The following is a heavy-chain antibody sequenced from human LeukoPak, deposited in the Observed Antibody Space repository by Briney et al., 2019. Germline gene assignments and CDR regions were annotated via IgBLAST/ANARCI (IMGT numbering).Heavy chain of an antibody. J-gene: IGHJ4*02. CDR3: ARDLFPEYYDILTGYPGLDY. D-gene: IGHD3-9*01. Sequence: GGSLRLSCAASGFTFSSYEMNWVRQAPGKGLEWVSYISSRGSTIYYADSVKGRFTISRDNAKNSLYLQMNSLRAEDTAVYYCARDLFPEYYDILTGYPGLDYWGQGTLVTVSS. CDR1: GFTFSSYE. CDR2: ISSRGSTI. V-gene: IGHV3-48*03.